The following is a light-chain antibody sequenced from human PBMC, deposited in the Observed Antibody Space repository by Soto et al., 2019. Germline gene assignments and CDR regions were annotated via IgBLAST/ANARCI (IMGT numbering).Light chain of an antibody. Sequence: QTVLTQPPSASGTPGQRVTISCSGSSSNIGINTVNWYQQVPGTAPKLLIYTDNQRPSGVPDRFSGSKSGTSASLAISGLQSEDEADYYCAAWDDSLNGLYVFGTGTQLTVL. CDR1: SSNIGINT. CDR2: TDN. J-gene: IGLJ1*01. V-gene: IGLV1-44*01. CDR3: AAWDDSLNGLYV.